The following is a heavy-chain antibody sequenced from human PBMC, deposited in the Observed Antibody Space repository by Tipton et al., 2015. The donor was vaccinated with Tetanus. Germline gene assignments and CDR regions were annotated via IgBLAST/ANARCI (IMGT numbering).Heavy chain of an antibody. J-gene: IGHJ5*02. CDR2: IYYSGST. V-gene: IGHV4-31*03. CDR3: ARDQGGGRVVRLNWFDP. Sequence: TLSLTCSVSGGSISGSPYFWNWIRHQPGKGLERIGYIYYSGSTHYNPSLESRVTMSVDTSKNQFSLRLTSVTAADTAIYYCARDQGGGRVVRLNWFDPWGQGTLVTVSS. CDR1: GGSISGSPYF. D-gene: IGHD6-6*01.